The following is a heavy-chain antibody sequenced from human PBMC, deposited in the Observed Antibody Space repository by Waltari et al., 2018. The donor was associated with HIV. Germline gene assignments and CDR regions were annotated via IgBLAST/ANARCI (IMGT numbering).Heavy chain of an antibody. V-gene: IGHV1-18*01. D-gene: IGHD3-22*01. CDR1: GYTFTSYQ. CDR3: ARNQYYYDSSGYSYYFDN. Sequence: QVHLLQSGTEVKKPGVSVKVYCKASGYTFTSYQTSSVRQAPGQGLEWMGWISTFNGNTNYPQKFQGRVTMNTDTSTSTAYMELSSLISDDTAVYYCARNQYYYDSSGYSYYFDNWGQGTLVTVSS. J-gene: IGHJ4*02. CDR2: ISTFNGNT.